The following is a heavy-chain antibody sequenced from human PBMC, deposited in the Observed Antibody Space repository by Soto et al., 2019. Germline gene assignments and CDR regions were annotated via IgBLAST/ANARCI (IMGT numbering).Heavy chain of an antibody. CDR2: ISWNSGSI. CDR3: ARGYCSSISCYVGDF. V-gene: IGHV3-9*01. Sequence: EVQLVESGGGLVQPGRSLRLSCAASTFTFDDYAMHWVRQAPGKGLEWVSGISWNSGSIGYADSVKGRFTISRDNAKNALDLQMNSLRAEDTALYYCARGYCSSISCYVGDFWGQGTLVTVS. CDR1: TFTFDDYA. J-gene: IGHJ4*02. D-gene: IGHD2-2*01.